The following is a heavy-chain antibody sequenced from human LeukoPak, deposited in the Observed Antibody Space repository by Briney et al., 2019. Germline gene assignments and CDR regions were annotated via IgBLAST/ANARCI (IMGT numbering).Heavy chain of an antibody. Sequence: SQTLSLTCAISGDSVSRDSIAWNWIRQSPSRGLEWLGRTYYRSKWYNDYAVSVKSRITINPDTSKNQCSLQLNSVTPEDTAVYFCARGGSIAVAGDAEYFQHWGQGTLVTVSS. V-gene: IGHV6-1*01. CDR3: ARGGSIAVAGDAEYFQH. D-gene: IGHD6-19*01. J-gene: IGHJ1*01. CDR2: TYYRSKWYN. CDR1: GDSVSRDSIA.